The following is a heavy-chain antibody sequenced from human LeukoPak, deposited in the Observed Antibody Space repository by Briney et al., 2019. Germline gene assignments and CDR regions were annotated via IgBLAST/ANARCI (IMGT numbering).Heavy chain of an antibody. CDR1: GGSISSSSYY. V-gene: IGHV4-39*01. CDR3: ARHPIDMVDGEVTIRFDP. J-gene: IGHJ5*02. CDR2: IYYSGST. D-gene: IGHD3-16*01. Sequence: SETLSLTCAVSGGSISSSSYYWGWIRQPPGKGLEWIGSIYYSGSTYYNPSLKSRVTISVDTSKNQSSLKLSSVTAADTAVYYCARHPIDMVDGEVTIRFDPWGQGTLVTVSS.